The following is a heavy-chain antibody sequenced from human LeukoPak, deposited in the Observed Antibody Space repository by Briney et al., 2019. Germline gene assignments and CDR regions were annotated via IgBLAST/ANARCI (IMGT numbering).Heavy chain of an antibody. V-gene: IGHV4-59*08. CDR2: IYYSGST. J-gene: IGHJ5*02. D-gene: IGHD3-3*01. CDR3: ARHGFTIFGVVTKKRGWFDP. Sequence: SETLSLTCTVSGGSISSYYWSWIRQPPGKGLEWIGNIYYSGSTNYNPSLKSRVTISVDTSKNQFSLKLSSVTAADTAVYYCARHGFTIFGVVTKKRGWFDPWGQGTLVTVSS. CDR1: GGSISSYY.